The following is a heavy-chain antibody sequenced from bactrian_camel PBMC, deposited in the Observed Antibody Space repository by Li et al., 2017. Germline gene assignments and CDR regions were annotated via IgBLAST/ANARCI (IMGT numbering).Heavy chain of an antibody. J-gene: IGHJ6*01. V-gene: IGHV3S6*01. CDR1: GRTISGDSGYC. Sequence: HVQLVESGGGAVQPGGSLRLSCGPSGRTISGDSGYCMAWFRQAPGKEREMVAYIYSGGSTTDYHDSVKGRFTISRDNANTISLMMSSLKPEDTAMYYCAISDTCASLEFGYSGQGTQVTVS. CDR2: IYSGGSTT. CDR3: AISDTCASLEFGY.